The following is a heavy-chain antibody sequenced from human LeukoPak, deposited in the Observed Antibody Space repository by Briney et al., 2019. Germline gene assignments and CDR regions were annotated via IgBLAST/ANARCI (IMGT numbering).Heavy chain of an antibody. J-gene: IGHJ4*02. V-gene: IGHV1-18*04. D-gene: IGHD3-10*01. CDR3: ARVFSPYGSGSYSD. CDR1: GYTFTSYG. Sequence: ASVKVSCKASGYTFTSYGVSWVRQAPGQGLEWMGWISAYNGNTNYAQKLQGRVTMTTDTSTSTAYMELRSLRSDDTAVYYRARVFSPYGSGSYSDWGQGTLVTVSS. CDR2: ISAYNGNT.